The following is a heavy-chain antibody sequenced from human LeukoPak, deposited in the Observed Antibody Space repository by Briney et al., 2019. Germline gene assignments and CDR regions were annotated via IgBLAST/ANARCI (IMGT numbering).Heavy chain of an antibody. CDR2: FYNSGST. D-gene: IGHD5-18*01. V-gene: IGHV4-31*03. CDR3: ARDGGYSYGPLDC. J-gene: IGHJ4*02. CDR1: GGSISSGDYY. Sequence: SETLSLTCTVSGGSISSGDYYWGWIRQHPGKGLEWIGFFYNSGSTYYNPSLKSRVTISIDTSKNQFSLRLTSVTAADTAVYYCARDGGYSYGPLDCWGQGTLVTVSS.